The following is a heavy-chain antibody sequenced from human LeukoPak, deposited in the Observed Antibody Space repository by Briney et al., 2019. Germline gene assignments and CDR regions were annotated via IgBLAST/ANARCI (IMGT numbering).Heavy chain of an antibody. J-gene: IGHJ3*02. Sequence: SVKVSCKASGGTFSSYAISWVRQAPGQGLEWMGGNIPIFGTANYAQKFLGRVTITTDESTSTAYMELSSLRSEDTAVYYCAREEITMIVVPYDAFDIWGQGTMVTVAS. CDR3: AREEITMIVVPYDAFDI. D-gene: IGHD3-22*01. CDR2: NIPIFGTA. V-gene: IGHV1-69*05. CDR1: GGTFSSYA.